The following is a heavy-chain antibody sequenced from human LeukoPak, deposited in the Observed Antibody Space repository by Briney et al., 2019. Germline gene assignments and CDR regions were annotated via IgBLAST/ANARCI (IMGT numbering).Heavy chain of an antibody. CDR2: ISSSSSYI. D-gene: IGHD2-2*01. J-gene: IGHJ4*02. Sequence: GGSLRLSCAASGFTFSSYSMNWVRQAPGKGLEWVSSISSSSSYIYYADSVKGRFTISRDNAKNSLYLQMNSLRAEDTAVYYCARDDVVVPAAKPGLGYWGQGTLVTVSS. V-gene: IGHV3-21*01. CDR3: ARDDVVVPAAKPGLGY. CDR1: GFTFSSYS.